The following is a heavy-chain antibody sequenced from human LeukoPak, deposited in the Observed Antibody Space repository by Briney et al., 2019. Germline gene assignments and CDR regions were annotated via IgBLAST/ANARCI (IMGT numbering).Heavy chain of an antibody. CDR2: ISSSSSYT. J-gene: IGHJ4*02. CDR1: GFTFSDYY. V-gene: IGHV3-11*06. CDR3: ARFPRYFDWPEAGYFDY. D-gene: IGHD3-9*01. Sequence: GGSLRLSCAASGFTFSDYYMSWLRQAPGKGLEWVSYISSSSSYTNYADSVKGRFTISRDNAKNSLYLQMNSLRAEDTAVYYCARFPRYFDWPEAGYFDYWGQGTLVTVSS.